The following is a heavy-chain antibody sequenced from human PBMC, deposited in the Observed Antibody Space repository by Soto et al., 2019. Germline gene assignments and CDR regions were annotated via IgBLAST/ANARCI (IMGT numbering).Heavy chain of an antibody. D-gene: IGHD3-3*01. V-gene: IGHV3-30*18. CDR2: IPYDGSHQ. CDR3: AKLRVLEWEVQESAY. CDR1: GFAFSSHG. J-gene: IGHJ4*02. Sequence: QVHLVESGGGVVQPGRSLRLSSAACGFAFSSHGMHWIRKAPGKGLEWVAVIPYDGSHQYYADSVKGRFSISRDNSKNTLYLQMNSLRAEDTAVYYCAKLRVLEWEVQESAYWGQGTLVSVSS.